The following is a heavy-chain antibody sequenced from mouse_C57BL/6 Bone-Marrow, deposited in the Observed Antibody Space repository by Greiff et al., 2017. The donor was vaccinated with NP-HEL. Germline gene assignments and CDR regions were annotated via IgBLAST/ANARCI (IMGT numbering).Heavy chain of an antibody. CDR1: GFTFSSYA. J-gene: IGHJ3*01. D-gene: IGHD2-14*01. CDR3: ARDGWYVGFAY. Sequence: DVKLVESGGGLVKPGGSLKLSCAASGFTFSSYAMSWVRQTPEKRLEWVATISDGGSYTYYPDNVKGRFTISRDNAKNNLYLQMSHLKSEDTAMYYCARDGWYVGFAYWGQGTLVTVSA. V-gene: IGHV5-4*01. CDR2: ISDGGSYT.